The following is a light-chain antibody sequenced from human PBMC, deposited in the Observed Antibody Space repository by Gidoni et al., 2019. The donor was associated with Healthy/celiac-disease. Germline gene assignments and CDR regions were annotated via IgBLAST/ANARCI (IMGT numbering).Light chain of an antibody. CDR3: AAWDDSLSGSWV. CDR2: SNN. Sequence: QPVLTQPPSASGTPGQRVTISFSGSSSNIGSNYVYWYQQLQGTAPKLLIYSNNQRPSGVPDRFSGSKSGTSASLAISGLRSEDEADYYCAAWDDSLSGSWVFGGGTKLTVL. J-gene: IGLJ3*02. CDR1: SSNIGSNY. V-gene: IGLV1-47*02.